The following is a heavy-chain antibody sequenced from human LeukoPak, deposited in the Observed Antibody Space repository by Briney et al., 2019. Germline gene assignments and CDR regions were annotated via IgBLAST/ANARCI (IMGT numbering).Heavy chain of an antibody. CDR1: GGSFSDYY. J-gene: IGHJ4*02. CDR3: ASSRRVPGVSIGYFDS. V-gene: IGHV4-34*01. D-gene: IGHD3-10*01. CDR2: INHSGST. Sequence: SETLSLTCAVYGGSFSDYYWSWIRQPPGKGLEYIGEINHSGSTDYNPSLKSRVTISVDTSKNQFSLKLSSVTAADTAVYYCASSRRVPGVSIGYFDSWGQGTLVTVSS.